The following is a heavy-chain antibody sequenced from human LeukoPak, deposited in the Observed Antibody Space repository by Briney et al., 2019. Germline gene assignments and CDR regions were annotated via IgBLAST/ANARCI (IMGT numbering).Heavy chain of an antibody. J-gene: IGHJ4*02. D-gene: IGHD5-12*01. CDR1: GGSISSYY. CDR2: IYYSGSA. V-gene: IGHV4-59*08. CDR3: AKSNGYGLIDY. Sequence: PSETLSLTCTVSGGSISSYYWSWIRQPPGKGLEWIGYIYYSGSANYNPSLKSRVTISVDTSKNQFSLKLSSVTAADTAMYYCAKSNGYGLIDYWGQGTLVTVSS.